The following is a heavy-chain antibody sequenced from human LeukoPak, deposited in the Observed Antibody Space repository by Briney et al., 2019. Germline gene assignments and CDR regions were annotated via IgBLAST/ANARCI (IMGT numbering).Heavy chain of an antibody. Sequence: SVKVPCKASGGTFSSYAISWVRQAPGQGLEWMGGIILIFGTANYAQKFQGRVTITADESTSTAYMELSSLRSEDTAVYYCARRPYYYDSSGYRDAFDIWGQGTMVTVSS. CDR2: IILIFGTA. J-gene: IGHJ3*02. CDR1: GGTFSSYA. CDR3: ARRPYYYDSSGYRDAFDI. D-gene: IGHD3-22*01. V-gene: IGHV1-69*13.